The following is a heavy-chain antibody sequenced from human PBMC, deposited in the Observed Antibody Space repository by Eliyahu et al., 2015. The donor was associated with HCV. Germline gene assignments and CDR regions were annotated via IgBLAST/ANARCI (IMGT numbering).Heavy chain of an antibody. CDR2: ISYDGSNK. CDR1: SSYA. Sequence: SSYAMHWVRQAPGKGLEWVAVISYDGSNKYYADSVKGRFTISRDNSKNTLYLQMNSLRAEDTAVYYCARDLSSATYYYDSSGYSTPDYWGQGTLVTVSS. D-gene: IGHD3-22*01. J-gene: IGHJ4*02. CDR3: ARDLSSATYYYDSSGYSTPDY. V-gene: IGHV3-30-3*01.